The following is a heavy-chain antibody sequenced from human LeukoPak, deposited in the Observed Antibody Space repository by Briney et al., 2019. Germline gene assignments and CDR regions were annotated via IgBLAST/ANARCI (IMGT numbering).Heavy chain of an antibody. CDR2: ITGSGDNT. CDR1: GFTFRNYA. J-gene: IGHJ4*02. V-gene: IGHV3-23*01. CDR3: ARDNCFGR. Sequence: GGSLRLSCTASGFTFRNYAMIWVRQAPGKGLEWVSSITGSGDNTYYADSVRGRFTTSRDNTKSTLCLQMNSLGAEDAAVYYCARDNCFGRWGQGTLVTVSS. D-gene: IGHD2-21*01.